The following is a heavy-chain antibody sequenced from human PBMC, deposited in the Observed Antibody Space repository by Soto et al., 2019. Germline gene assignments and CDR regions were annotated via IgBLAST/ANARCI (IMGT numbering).Heavy chain of an antibody. D-gene: IGHD2-8*01. V-gene: IGHV6-1*01. CDR3: ARAGYCTNGVCAPPYYYYGMDV. CDR1: GGSVSSHSAA. Sequence: SPTLSLTCAISGGSVSSHSAAWNWIRQSPSRGLEWLGRTYYRSKWYNDYAVSVKSRITINPDTSKNQFSLQLNSVTPEETAVYYCARAGYCTNGVCAPPYYYYGMDVWGQGTMVTVS. J-gene: IGHJ6*02. CDR2: TYYRSKWYN.